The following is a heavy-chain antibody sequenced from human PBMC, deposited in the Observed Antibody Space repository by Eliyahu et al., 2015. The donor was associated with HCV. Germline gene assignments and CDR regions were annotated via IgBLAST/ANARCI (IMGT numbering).Heavy chain of an antibody. D-gene: IGHD2-2*01. CDR3: AKDAVVVPAATPDY. J-gene: IGHJ4*02. CDR1: GFTFSSXA. Sequence: EVQLLESGGGLVQPGGSLRLXCAASGFTFSSXAMSWVRXAPGKGLEWVSAISGXGGSTYYADSVKGRFTISRDNXKNTLYLQMNSLRAEDTXVYYCAKDAVVVPAATPDYWGQGTLVTVSS. CDR2: ISGXGGST. V-gene: IGHV3-23*01.